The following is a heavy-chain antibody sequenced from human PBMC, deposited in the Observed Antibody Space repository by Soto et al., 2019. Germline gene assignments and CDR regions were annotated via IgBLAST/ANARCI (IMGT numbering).Heavy chain of an antibody. CDR3: AKDLVGATTPDY. CDR1: GFTFSSYG. J-gene: IGHJ4*02. D-gene: IGHD1-26*01. V-gene: IGHV3-30*18. Sequence: GGSLRLSCAASGFTFSSYGMHWVRQAPGKGLEWVAVISYDGSNKYYADSVKGRFTISRDNSKNTLYLQMNSLRAEDTAVYYCAKDLVGATTPDYWGQGTLVTVSS. CDR2: ISYDGSNK.